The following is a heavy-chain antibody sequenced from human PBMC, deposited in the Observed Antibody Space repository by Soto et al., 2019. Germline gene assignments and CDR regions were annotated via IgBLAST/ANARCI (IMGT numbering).Heavy chain of an antibody. CDR3: ARARWVAGLDAFDI. D-gene: IGHD6-19*01. CDR1: GFTFSSYD. J-gene: IGHJ3*02. CDR2: IGTAGDT. Sequence: GESLKISCAASGFTFSSYDMHWVRQATGKGLEWVSAIGTAGDTYYPGSVKGRFTISRENAKNSLYLQMNSLRAGDTAVYYCARARWVAGLDAFDIWGQGTMVTVSS. V-gene: IGHV3-13*01.